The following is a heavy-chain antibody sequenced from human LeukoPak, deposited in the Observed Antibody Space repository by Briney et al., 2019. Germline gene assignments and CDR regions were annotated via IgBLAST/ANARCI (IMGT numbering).Heavy chain of an antibody. J-gene: IGHJ3*02. CDR2: IFYSGST. CDR3: ARSDSSGYYHWAFDI. Sequence: SETLSLTCTVSGGSISTANYYWGWIRQPPGKGLEWIGNIFYSGSTYYSPSLKSRVTISVDTSKNQFSLNLSSVTAADTAVYYCARSDSSGYYHWAFDIWGQGTMVTVSS. D-gene: IGHD3-22*01. V-gene: IGHV4-39*07. CDR1: GGSISTANYY.